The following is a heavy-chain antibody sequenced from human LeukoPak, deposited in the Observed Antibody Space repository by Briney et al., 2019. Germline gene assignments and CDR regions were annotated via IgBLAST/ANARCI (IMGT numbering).Heavy chain of an antibody. J-gene: IGHJ4*02. V-gene: IGHV4-39*01. CDR2: IYYSGST. Sequence: SETLSLTXTVSGGSISSSSYYWGWISQPPGKGLQWIGSIYYSGSTYYNPSLKSRVTISVDTSENQFSLKLSSVTAADTAVYYCARGTYYYDTDPPNYFDYWGQGTLVTVSS. CDR1: GGSISSSSYY. D-gene: IGHD3-22*01. CDR3: ARGTYYYDTDPPNYFDY.